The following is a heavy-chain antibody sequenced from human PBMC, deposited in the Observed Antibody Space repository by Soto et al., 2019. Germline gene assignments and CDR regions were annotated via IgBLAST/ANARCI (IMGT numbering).Heavy chain of an antibody. CDR3: ARVGDSSGFNY. J-gene: IGHJ4*02. CDR2: IISSSSYI. CDR1: GFTFSRSS. V-gene: IGHV3-21*01. Sequence: SLRLSCAASGFTFSRSSMNWVRQAPGQGLEWVSSIISSSSYIYYADSVKGRFTISRDNAKNSLYLQMNSLRAEDTAVYYCARVGDSSGFNYWGQGTLVTVSS. D-gene: IGHD3-22*01.